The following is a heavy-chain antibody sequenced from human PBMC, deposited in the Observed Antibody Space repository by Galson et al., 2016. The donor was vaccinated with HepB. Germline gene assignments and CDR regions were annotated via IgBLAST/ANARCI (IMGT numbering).Heavy chain of an antibody. D-gene: IGHD6-19*01. CDR1: GITFSIYW. Sequence: LRLSCAASGITFSIYWMQWVRQAPGKGLVWVSRINGDGSTIRYADSVKGRFTISRDNAKNTVYLEMDGLRAEDTAVYYCTTDHSGNAVGYWGQGTLVTVSS. CDR3: TTDHSGNAVGY. J-gene: IGHJ4*02. CDR2: INGDGSTI. V-gene: IGHV3-74*01.